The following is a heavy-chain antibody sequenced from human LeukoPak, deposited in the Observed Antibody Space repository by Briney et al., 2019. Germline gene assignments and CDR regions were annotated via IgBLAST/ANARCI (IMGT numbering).Heavy chain of an antibody. Sequence: SETLSLTCTVSGGSISSYYWSWIRQPPGKGLEWIGYIYYSGSTNYNPSLKSRVTISVDTSKNQFSLKLSSVTAADTAVYYCAGTYYYDSSGYYPAFDYWGQGTLVTVSS. V-gene: IGHV4-59*01. CDR2: IYYSGST. CDR3: AGTYYYDSSGYYPAFDY. CDR1: GGSISSYY. J-gene: IGHJ4*02. D-gene: IGHD3-22*01.